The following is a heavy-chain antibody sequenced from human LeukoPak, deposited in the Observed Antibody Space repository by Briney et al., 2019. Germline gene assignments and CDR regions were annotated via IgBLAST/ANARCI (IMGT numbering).Heavy chain of an antibody. V-gene: IGHV4-4*02. J-gene: IGHJ4*02. CDR3: ARVGSDGDYVLGYFDY. D-gene: IGHD3-16*01. Sequence: SGTLSLTCAVSGGSISSSNWWSWVRQPPGKGLEWIGEIYHSGSTNYNPSLKSRVTISVDTSKKQFSLKLSSVTAADTAVYYCARVGSDGDYVLGYFDYWGQGTLVTVSS. CDR1: GGSISSSNW. CDR2: IYHSGST.